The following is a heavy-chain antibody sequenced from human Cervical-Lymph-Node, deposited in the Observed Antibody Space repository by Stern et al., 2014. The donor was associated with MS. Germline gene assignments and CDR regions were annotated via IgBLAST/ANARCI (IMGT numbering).Heavy chain of an antibody. D-gene: IGHD3-9*01. CDR1: GGSIINGDNY. Sequence: QVQLQESGPGLVKPSQTLSLTCSVSGGSIINGDNYWSWIRQSPGKGLEWIGNIYYSGSTSSNPSLKSRLLISIDTSNNQFSLKLSSGTAADTAVYYCARVPYHDVLTGASWFDPWGQGTLVTVSS. CDR2: IYYSGST. CDR3: ARVPYHDVLTGASWFDP. V-gene: IGHV4-30-4*01. J-gene: IGHJ5*02.